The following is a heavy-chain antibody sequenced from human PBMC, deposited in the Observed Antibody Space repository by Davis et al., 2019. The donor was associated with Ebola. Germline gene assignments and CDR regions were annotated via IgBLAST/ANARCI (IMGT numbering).Heavy chain of an antibody. CDR3: ARRPAIYYYYYGMDV. D-gene: IGHD2-2*01. Sequence: SETLSLTCAVYGGSFSGYYWSWIRQPPGKGLEWIGEINHSGSTNYNPSLKGRVTISVDTSKNQFSLKLSSVTAADTAVYYCARRPAIYYYYYGMDVWGQGTTVTVSS. CDR1: GGSFSGYY. J-gene: IGHJ6*02. CDR2: INHSGST. V-gene: IGHV4-34*01.